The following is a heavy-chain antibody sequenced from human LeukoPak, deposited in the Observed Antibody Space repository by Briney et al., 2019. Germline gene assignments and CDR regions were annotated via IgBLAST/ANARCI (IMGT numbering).Heavy chain of an antibody. CDR1: GFTFSSYE. D-gene: IGHD6-19*01. J-gene: IGHJ4*02. CDR2: ISSSGSTM. Sequence: GGSLRLSCAASGFTFSSYEMNWVRQAPGKGLEWVSYISSSGSTMYYADSVKGRFTISRDNAKNSLYLQMNSLRAEDTAVYYCARVYSSGWYTLQDYWGQGTLVTVSS. V-gene: IGHV3-48*03. CDR3: ARVYSSGWYTLQDY.